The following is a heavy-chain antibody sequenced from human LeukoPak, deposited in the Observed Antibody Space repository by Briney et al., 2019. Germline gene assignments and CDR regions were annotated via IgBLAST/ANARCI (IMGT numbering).Heavy chain of an antibody. D-gene: IGHD3-22*01. CDR1: GFTFSTNA. J-gene: IGHJ4*02. CDR3: ARAPSWNYGSRGYSDF. Sequence: GGSLRLSCAASGFTFSTNAMNWVRQAPGKGLEWVSCISSSSSHIYYADSLKGRFTISRDNAKNSLYLQMNSLRAEDTAVYYCARAPSWNYGSRGYSDFWGQGTLVTVSS. V-gene: IGHV3-21*01. CDR2: ISSSSSHI.